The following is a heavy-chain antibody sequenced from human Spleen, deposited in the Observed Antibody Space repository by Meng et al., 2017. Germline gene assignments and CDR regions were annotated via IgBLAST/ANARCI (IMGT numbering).Heavy chain of an antibody. CDR3: ARVPHLTGYYYFDY. CDR1: GYTFTSYA. D-gene: IGHD3-9*01. Sequence: SVKVSCKASGYTFTSYAISWVRQAPGQGLEWMGGIIPIFGTANYAQKFKGRVTITTDESTSTAYMELSSLRSEDTAVYYCARVPHLTGYYYFDYWGQGTLVTVSS. V-gene: IGHV1-69*05. CDR2: IIPIFGTA. J-gene: IGHJ4*02.